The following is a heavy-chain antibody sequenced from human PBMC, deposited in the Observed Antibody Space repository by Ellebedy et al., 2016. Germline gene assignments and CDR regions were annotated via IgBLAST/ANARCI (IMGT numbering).Heavy chain of an antibody. CDR1: GGTFSSYA. D-gene: IGHD3-9*01. V-gene: IGHV1-69*13. J-gene: IGHJ2*01. Sequence: SVKVSXKASGGTFSSYAISWVRQAPGQGLEWMGGIIPIFGTANYAQKFQGRVTITADESTSTAYMELSSLRSEDTAVYYCARGVRYFDWLNWYFDLWGRGTLVTVSS. CDR3: ARGVRYFDWLNWYFDL. CDR2: IIPIFGTA.